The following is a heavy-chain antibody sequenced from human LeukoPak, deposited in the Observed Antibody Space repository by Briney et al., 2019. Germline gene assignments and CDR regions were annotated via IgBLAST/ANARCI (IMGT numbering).Heavy chain of an antibody. Sequence: GGSLRLSCAASGFTFSSYAMSWVRQAPGKGLEWVSTITGTTALTYYADSVKGRFTISVDNSKNTLYLQMNSLRAEDTAMYYCAKDKHLRFVVTMGASDSWGQGTMVSVSS. CDR1: GFTFSSYA. CDR2: ITGTTALT. CDR3: AKDKHLRFVVTMGASDS. D-gene: IGHD3-16*02. V-gene: IGHV3-23*01. J-gene: IGHJ3*02.